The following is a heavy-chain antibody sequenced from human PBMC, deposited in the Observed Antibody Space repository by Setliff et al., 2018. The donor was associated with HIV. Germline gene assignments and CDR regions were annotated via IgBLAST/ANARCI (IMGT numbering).Heavy chain of an antibody. D-gene: IGHD1-26*01. V-gene: IGHV3-7*03. CDR2: IKQDGSEI. J-gene: IGHJ5*02. CDR1: GFSFSNYW. CDR3: ANLWEMGA. Sequence: GGSLRLSCAASGFSFSNYWMDRVRQAPGKGLEWVATIKQDGSEIYHVDSVKGRFTISRDNARTSLYLEMSSLRAEDTAVYLCANLWEMGAWGQGTLVTVSS.